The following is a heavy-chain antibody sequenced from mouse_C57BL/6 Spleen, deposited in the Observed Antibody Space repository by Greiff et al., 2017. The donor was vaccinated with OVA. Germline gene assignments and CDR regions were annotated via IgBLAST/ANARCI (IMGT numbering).Heavy chain of an antibody. J-gene: IGHJ2*01. CDR2: IYPGDGDT. Sequence: VQLHQSGPELVKPGASVKISCKASGYAFSSSWMNWVKQRPGKGLEWIGRIYPGDGDTNYNGKFKGKGTLTADKSSGTAYMQRCSLTSDDAAVYFCAGSYFDNWGQGTTLTASS. CDR3: AGSYFDN. V-gene: IGHV1-82*01. CDR1: GYAFSSSW.